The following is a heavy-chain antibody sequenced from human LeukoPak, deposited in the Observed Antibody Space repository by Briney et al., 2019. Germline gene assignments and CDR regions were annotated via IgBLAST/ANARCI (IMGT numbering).Heavy chain of an antibody. CDR3: ARDDYTSSATN. J-gene: IGHJ4*02. V-gene: IGHV3-7*01. CDR1: GFTFSSFW. CDR2: IKPDGTEN. Sequence: GGSLRLSCAASGFTFSSFWMTWVRQAPGKGLEWVANIKPDGTENYYVDSVKGRFTISRDNAKNSLYLQMNGLRAEDTAVYYCARDDYTSSATNWGQGTLVTVSS. D-gene: IGHD6-13*01.